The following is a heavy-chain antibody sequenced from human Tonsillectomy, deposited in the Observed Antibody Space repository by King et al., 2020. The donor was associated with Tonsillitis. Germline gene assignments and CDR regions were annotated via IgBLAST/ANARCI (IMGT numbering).Heavy chain of an antibody. CDR1: GFTFSSYA. CDR2: IIGSGGST. V-gene: IGHV3-23*04. J-gene: IGHJ4*02. Sequence: VQLVESGGGLVQPGGSLRLSCAASGFTFSSYAMSWVRQAPGKGLEWVSAIIGSGGSTYYADSVKGRFTISRDNSKNTLYLQMNSLRAGDTAVYYCAKIGYSSGWTVHNYFDYWGQGTLVTVSS. CDR3: AKIGYSSGWTVHNYFDY. D-gene: IGHD6-19*01.